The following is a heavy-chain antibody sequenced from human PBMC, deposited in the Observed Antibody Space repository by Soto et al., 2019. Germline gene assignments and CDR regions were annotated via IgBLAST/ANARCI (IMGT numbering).Heavy chain of an antibody. J-gene: IGHJ4*02. D-gene: IGHD1-26*01. V-gene: IGHV6-1*01. Sequence: SQTLSLTCAISGDSVSSNSVAWNWIRQSPSGGLEWLGRTFYRSKWSNNNAVSVRVRTTMNPYSSKHQSALHPNTVAHEDTAVYYWARAPPSGYCFDYWGQGIPVTVSS. CDR1: GDSVSSNSVA. CDR2: TFYRSKWSN. CDR3: ARAPPSGYCFDY.